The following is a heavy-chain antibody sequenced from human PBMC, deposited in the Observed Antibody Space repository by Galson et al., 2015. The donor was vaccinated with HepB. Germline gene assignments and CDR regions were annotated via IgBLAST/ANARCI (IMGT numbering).Heavy chain of an antibody. J-gene: IGHJ4*02. Sequence: SVKVSCKASGGTFSSYAISWVRQAPGQGLEWMGGIIPIFGTANYAQKFQGRVTITADKSTSTAYMELSSLRSEDTAVYYCARDPSYYYDSSGYYSSDYWGQGTLVTVSS. V-gene: IGHV1-69*06. CDR1: GGTFSSYA. CDR2: IIPIFGTA. D-gene: IGHD3-22*01. CDR3: ARDPSYYYDSSGYYSSDY.